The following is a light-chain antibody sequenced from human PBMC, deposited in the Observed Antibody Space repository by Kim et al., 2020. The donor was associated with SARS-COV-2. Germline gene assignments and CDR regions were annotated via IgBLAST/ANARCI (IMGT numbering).Light chain of an antibody. Sequence: SPGERATLSCRSSQGVSSSYLAGYQQKPGQAPRLLIYGASSRATGIPDRFSGSGSGTDFTLTISRLEPEDFAVYFCQQYGSSPLTFGGGTKVDIK. CDR3: QQYGSSPLT. J-gene: IGKJ4*01. CDR2: GAS. CDR1: QGVSSSY. V-gene: IGKV3-20*01.